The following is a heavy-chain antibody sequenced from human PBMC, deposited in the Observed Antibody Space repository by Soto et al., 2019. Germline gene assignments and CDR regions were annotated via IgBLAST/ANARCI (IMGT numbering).Heavy chain of an antibody. V-gene: IGHV1-18*01. D-gene: IGHD3-22*01. CDR3: ARDRDYYDSSGYYSNSNWFDP. CDR1: GYTFTSYG. CDR2: ISAYNGNT. Sequence: QVQLVQSGAEVKKPGASVKVSCKASGYTFTSYGISWVRQAPGQGLEWMGWISAYNGNTNYAQKLQGRVTMTTDTATSTAYMELRRLRSDDTAVYYGARDRDYYDSSGYYSNSNWFDPWGQGTLVTVSS. J-gene: IGHJ5*02.